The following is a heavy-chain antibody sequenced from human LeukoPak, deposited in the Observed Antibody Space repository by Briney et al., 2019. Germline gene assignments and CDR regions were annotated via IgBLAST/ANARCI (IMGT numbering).Heavy chain of an antibody. CDR2: ISGSGAYT. J-gene: IGHJ4*02. CDR1: GFTFSSYA. Sequence: GGSLRLSCAASGFTFSSYAMTWVRQAPGEELEWASAISGSGAYTQYADSVKGRFTISRDNSKNTLRLQMNSLRDEDTAVYYCAKRVQGNTGPFHCWGQGTLASVSS. CDR3: AKRVQGNTGPFHC. D-gene: IGHD4-23*01. V-gene: IGHV3-23*01.